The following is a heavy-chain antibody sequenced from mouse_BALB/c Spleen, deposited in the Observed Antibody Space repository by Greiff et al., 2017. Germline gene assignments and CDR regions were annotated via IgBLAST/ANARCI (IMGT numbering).Heavy chain of an antibody. V-gene: IGHV1-82*01. J-gene: IGHJ3*01. CDR3: ASGGGYYYGSSQFAY. CDR2: IYPGDGDT. CDR1: GYAFSSSW. D-gene: IGHD1-1*01. Sequence: QVQLKESGPELVKPGASVKISCKASGYAFSSSWMNWVKQRPGQGLEWIGRIYPGDGDTNYNGKFKGKATLTADKSSSTAYMQLSSLTSVDSAVYFCASGGGYYYGSSQFAYWGQGTLVTVSA.